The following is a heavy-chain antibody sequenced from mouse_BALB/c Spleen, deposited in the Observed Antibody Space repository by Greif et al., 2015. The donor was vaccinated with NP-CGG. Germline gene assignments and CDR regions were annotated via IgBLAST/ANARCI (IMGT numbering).Heavy chain of an antibody. J-gene: IGHJ4*01. CDR1: GYTFTSYY. V-gene: IGHV1S81*02. D-gene: IGHD3-2*02. Sequence: QVQLQQPGAELVKPGASVKLSCKASGYTFTSYYMYWVKQRPGQGLEWIGEINPSNGGTNFNEKFKSKATLTVDKSSSTAYMQLSSLTSEDSAVYYCTRSRLRDSPMDYWGQGTSVTVSS. CDR3: TRSRLRDSPMDY. CDR2: INPSNGGT.